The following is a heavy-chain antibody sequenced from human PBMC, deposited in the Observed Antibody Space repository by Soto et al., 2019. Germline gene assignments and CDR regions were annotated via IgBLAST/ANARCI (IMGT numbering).Heavy chain of an antibody. CDR3: AREWYYYDSSGYLNYFDY. D-gene: IGHD3-22*01. J-gene: IGHJ4*02. V-gene: IGHV3-23*01. CDR1: GFTFSNYA. CDR2: ISCSGINT. Sequence: GGSLRLSCAASGFTFSNYAMSWVRQAPGKGLEWVSSISCSGINTYYADSVKGRFTISRDNSKNTLYLQMNSLRAEDTAVYYCAREWYYYDSSGYLNYFDYWGQGTLVTVSS.